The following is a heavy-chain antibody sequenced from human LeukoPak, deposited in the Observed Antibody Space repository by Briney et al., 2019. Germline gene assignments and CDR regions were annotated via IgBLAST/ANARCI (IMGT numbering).Heavy chain of an antibody. V-gene: IGHV3-23*01. CDR3: ATLLNLPVDY. CDR1: RFSFSNNA. D-gene: IGHD3-10*01. J-gene: IGHJ4*02. Sequence: GGSLRLSCAASRFSFSNNAMSWVRQAPGKGLEWVSTIGYNSATTYYADSVEGRFTVSRDNSKNTLYLQMNSLRAEDTAVYYCATLLNLPVDYWGQGTLVTVSS. CDR2: IGYNSATT.